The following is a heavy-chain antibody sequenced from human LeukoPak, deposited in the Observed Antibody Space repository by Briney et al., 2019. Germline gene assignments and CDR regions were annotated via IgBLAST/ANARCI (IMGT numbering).Heavy chain of an antibody. CDR1: GYTFTDYY. CDR3: AREGNGLLSKDLDY. V-gene: IGHV1-2*02. CDR2: INPRDGGT. J-gene: IGHJ4*02. Sequence: VASAKVSCKGSGYTFTDYYLHWVRQAPGQGLEWVGYINPRDGGTSSPPNFRGRVTMTTDASSSTVYMELSRLTSDDTAIYYCAREGNGLLSKDLDYWGQGTLVTVSS. D-gene: IGHD2-15*01.